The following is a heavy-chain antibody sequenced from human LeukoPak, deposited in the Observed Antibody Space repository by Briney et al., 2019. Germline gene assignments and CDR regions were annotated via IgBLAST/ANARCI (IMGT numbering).Heavy chain of an antibody. V-gene: IGHV4-38-2*01. CDR3: ARGTMYNWFDP. CDR1: GYSISSGYY. CDR2: IYHSGST. D-gene: IGHD3-3*01. J-gene: IGHJ5*02. Sequence: SETLSHTCAVSGYSISSGYYWGWIRQPPGKGLEWIGSIYHSGSTYYNPSLKSRVTISVDTSKNQFSLKLSSVTAADTAVYYCARGTMYNWFDPWGQGTLVTVSS.